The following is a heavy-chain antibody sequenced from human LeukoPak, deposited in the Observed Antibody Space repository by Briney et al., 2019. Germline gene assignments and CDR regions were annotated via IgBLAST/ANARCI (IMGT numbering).Heavy chain of an antibody. D-gene: IGHD6-13*01. V-gene: IGHV4-38-2*02. CDR1: GYYVTDGYY. Sequence: SETPCLTCTVSGYYVTDGYYWGWIRQPPGKGLEWIGHIYHFGDTFYNPSLNTRVTLSVDTSQNQISLTLTSLTAADTATYYCARIDKTQRLVLGVEQWGQGTLVTVSS. CDR2: IYHFGDT. CDR3: ARIDKTQRLVLGVEQ. J-gene: IGHJ1*01.